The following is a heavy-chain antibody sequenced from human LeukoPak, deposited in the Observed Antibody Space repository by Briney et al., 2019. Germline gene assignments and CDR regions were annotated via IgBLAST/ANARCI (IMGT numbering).Heavy chain of an antibody. Sequence: SDTLSLTCTVSGGSISSYYWSWIRQPPGKGLEWIGYIYYSGSTTNIPSLKSRVTISVDSSKSQFSLKLSSVTAADTAVYYCARYSSWLDYWGQGTLVTV. CDR2: IYYSGST. CDR3: ARYSSWLDY. J-gene: IGHJ4*02. D-gene: IGHD6-13*01. CDR1: GGSISSYY. V-gene: IGHV4-59*07.